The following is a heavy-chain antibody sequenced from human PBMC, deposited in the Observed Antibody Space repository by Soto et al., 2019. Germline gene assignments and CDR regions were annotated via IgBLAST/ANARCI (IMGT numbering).Heavy chain of an antibody. CDR3: AREYDYGGYFDY. V-gene: IGHV4-34*01. D-gene: IGHD4-17*01. J-gene: IGHJ4*02. CDR1: GGSFSGYY. CDR2: INHSGST. Sequence: QVQLQQWGAGLLKPSETLSLTCAVYGGSFSGYYWSWIRQPPGKGLEWIGEINHSGSTNYNPSLKSRVTISVDTSKNQFSLKLSSVTAADTAVYYCAREYDYGGYFDYWGQGTLVTVSS.